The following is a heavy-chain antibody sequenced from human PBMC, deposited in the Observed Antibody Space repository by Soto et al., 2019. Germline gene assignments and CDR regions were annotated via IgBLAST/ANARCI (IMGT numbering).Heavy chain of an antibody. V-gene: IGHV1-2*04. D-gene: IGHD1-26*01. CDR3: ARDLGVGATTGDAFDI. J-gene: IGHJ3*02. CDR1: GYTFTGYY. Sequence: ASVEVSCKASGYTFTGYYMHWVRQAPGQGLEWMGWINPNSGGTNYAQKFQGWVTMTRDTSISTAYMELSRLRSDDTAVYYCARDLGVGATTGDAFDIWGQGTMVTVSS. CDR2: INPNSGGT.